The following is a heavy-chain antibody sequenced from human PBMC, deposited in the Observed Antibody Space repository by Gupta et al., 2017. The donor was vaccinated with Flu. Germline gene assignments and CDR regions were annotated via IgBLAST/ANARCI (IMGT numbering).Heavy chain of an antibody. V-gene: IGHV3-48*03. CDR2: ISSSGSTK. D-gene: IGHD6-13*01. CDR3: ARPAGSWYYFDY. J-gene: IGHJ4*02. Sequence: EVQLMESGGGLVQPGGSLSISCAASGFTFRSYEMNWVRQAPGKGLEWDSYISSSGSTKYYADSMKGRFTISRDNAKNSLYLQINSLRAEDTAVYYGARPAGSWYYFDYWGQGTLVTVSS. CDR1: GFTFRSYE.